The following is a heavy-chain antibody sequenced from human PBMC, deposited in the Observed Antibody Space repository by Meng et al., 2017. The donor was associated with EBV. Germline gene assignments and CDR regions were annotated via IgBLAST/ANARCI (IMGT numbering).Heavy chain of an antibody. J-gene: IGHJ4*02. CDR1: GGTFSSYA. CDR3: ARDPSSSSPYFDY. CDR2: IIPIFGTA. Sequence: QVQLVQAGAEVKKPGSSVKVSCKASGGTFSSYAISWVRQAPGQGLEWMGGIIPIFGTANYEQKFQGRVTITADESTSTAYMELSSLRPEDTAVYYCARDPSSSSPYFDYWGQGTLVTVSS. D-gene: IGHD6-6*01. V-gene: IGHV1-69*01.